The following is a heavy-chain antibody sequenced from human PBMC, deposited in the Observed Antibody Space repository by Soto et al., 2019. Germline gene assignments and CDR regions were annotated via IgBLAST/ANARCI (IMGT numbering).Heavy chain of an antibody. CDR3: ARDRPPPDVVVTASNPAEYFQH. V-gene: IGHV3-15*07. Sequence: GGSLRLSCAASGFTFSNAWMNWVRQAPGKGLEWVGRIKSKTDGGTTDYAAPVKGRFTISRDDSKNTLYLQMNSLRAEDSAVYYCARDRPPPDVVVTASNPAEYFQHWGQGTLVTVSS. CDR1: GFTFSNAW. D-gene: IGHD2-21*02. CDR2: IKSKTDGGTT. J-gene: IGHJ1*01.